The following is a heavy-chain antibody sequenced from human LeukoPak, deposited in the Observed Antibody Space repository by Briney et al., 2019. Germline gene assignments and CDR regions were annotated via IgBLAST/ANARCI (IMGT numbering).Heavy chain of an antibody. D-gene: IGHD3-16*01. CDR1: GFIFDDYA. V-gene: IGHV3-9*03. J-gene: IGHJ6*03. Sequence: GGSLRLSCAASGFIFDDYAMHWVRQAPGKGLEWVSGISWDSDSINYADSVKGRFTISRDNAKNSLYLQMNSLRAEDMALYYCAKGGGGRLIYYYYMDVWGKGTTVTVSS. CDR3: AKGGGGRLIYYYYMDV. CDR2: ISWDSDSI.